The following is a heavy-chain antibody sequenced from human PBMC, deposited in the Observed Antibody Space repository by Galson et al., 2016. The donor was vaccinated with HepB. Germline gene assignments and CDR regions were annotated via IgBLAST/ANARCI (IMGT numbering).Heavy chain of an antibody. J-gene: IGHJ4*02. V-gene: IGHV4-39*07. D-gene: IGHD5-24*01. CDR1: GDSITTGTHY. Sequence: TLSLTCTVSGDSITTGTHYWGWVRQAPGRGLEWIGSAFYRGRTYYNAPLKSRVNISLDMSKNQFSLEVMSVTAADTAAYYCARDRDGYRLFDSWGQGSLVTVSA. CDR3: ARDRDGYRLFDS. CDR2: AFYRGRT.